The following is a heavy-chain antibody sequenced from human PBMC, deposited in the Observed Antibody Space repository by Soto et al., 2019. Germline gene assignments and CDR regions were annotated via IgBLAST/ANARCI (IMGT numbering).Heavy chain of an antibody. J-gene: IGHJ6*02. Sequence: QVQLQESGPGLVKPSETLSLTCTVSGGSITNYYCSWFRQPPGKGLEWIGYINYDGYSAYNLSLRRXVXXSTDASKPRFSLMLESVTATDTAVYYCARHGFGPLHGLVDVWGPGTTVIVSS. V-gene: IGHV4-59*08. D-gene: IGHD3-10*01. CDR3: ARHGFGPLHGLVDV. CDR1: GGSITNYY. CDR2: INYDGYS.